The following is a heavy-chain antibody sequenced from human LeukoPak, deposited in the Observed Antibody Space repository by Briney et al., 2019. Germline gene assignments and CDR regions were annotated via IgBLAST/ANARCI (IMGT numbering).Heavy chain of an antibody. V-gene: IGHV3-15*01. CDR1: GFTFSSYS. CDR3: TTLTMLVGAHLDY. Sequence: GGSLRLSCAASGFTFSSYSMNWVHQAPGKGLEWVGRIKSKTDGGTTDYAAPVKGRFTISRDDSKNTLYLQMNSLKTEDTAMYYCTTLTMLVGAHLDYWGQGTLVTVSS. J-gene: IGHJ4*02. CDR2: IKSKTDGGTT. D-gene: IGHD3-22*01.